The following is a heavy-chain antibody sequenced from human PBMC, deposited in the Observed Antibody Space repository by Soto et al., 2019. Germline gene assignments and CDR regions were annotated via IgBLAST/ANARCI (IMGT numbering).Heavy chain of an antibody. CDR1: GYTFTTYA. D-gene: IGHD3-22*01. J-gene: IGHJ4*02. CDR2: INVGNGDT. V-gene: IGHV1-3*01. CDR3: ACDSGGYLEY. Sequence: ASVKVSCKASGYTFTTYAMHWVRQAPGQRLEWMGWINVGNGDTKYSQKFQGRVTITRDASATTAHMELSSLRSEDTAVYYCACDSGGYLEYWGQGTMVTVSA.